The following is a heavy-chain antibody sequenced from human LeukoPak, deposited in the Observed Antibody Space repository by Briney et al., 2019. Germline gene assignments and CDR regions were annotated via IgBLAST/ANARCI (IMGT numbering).Heavy chain of an antibody. J-gene: IGHJ4*02. D-gene: IGHD3-22*01. Sequence: TGGSLRLSCAASGFILSDYNMNWVRQAPGKGLEWVSFISISGTYITYADSVKGRFTISRDNAKNSLYLQMNSLRAEDTAVYYCARDYYDSSEFDYWGQGTLVTVSS. V-gene: IGHV3-21*01. CDR3: ARDYYDSSEFDY. CDR2: ISISGTYI. CDR1: GFILSDYN.